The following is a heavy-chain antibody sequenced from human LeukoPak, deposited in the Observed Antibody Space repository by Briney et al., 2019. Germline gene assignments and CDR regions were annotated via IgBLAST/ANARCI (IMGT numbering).Heavy chain of an antibody. Sequence: GGSLRLSCAASGFTFSSYAMHWVRQAPGKGLVWVSRVKSDGSSTSYADSVKGRFTISRDNAKNSLYLQMNSLRAEDTAVYYWAGWIPAGTRGWGQEPLVTVSS. CDR2: VKSDGSST. V-gene: IGHV3-74*01. CDR3: AGWIPAGTRG. D-gene: IGHD5-18*01. CDR1: GFTFSSYA. J-gene: IGHJ4*02.